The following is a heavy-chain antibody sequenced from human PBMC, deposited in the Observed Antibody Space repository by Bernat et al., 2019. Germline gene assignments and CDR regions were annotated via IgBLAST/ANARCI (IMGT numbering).Heavy chain of an antibody. J-gene: IGHJ4*02. Sequence: QVQLQQWGAGLLKPSETLSLTCAVSDGAFSTYYWGWSRQPPGKRLEWIGEINHSVSTNYNPSLKSRVTMSVDTSRNRFSLKLSSVTAADSAIYFCARGGVDNSNYGGLFDSWGQGTLLTVSS. CDR3: ARGGVDNSNYGGLFDS. V-gene: IGHV4-34*02. CDR1: DGAFSTYY. D-gene: IGHD4-4*01. CDR2: INHSVST.